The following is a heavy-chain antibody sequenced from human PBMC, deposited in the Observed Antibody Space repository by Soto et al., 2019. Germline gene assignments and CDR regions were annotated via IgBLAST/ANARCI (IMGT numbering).Heavy chain of an antibody. CDR3: ARIAGPGLTYFDF. V-gene: IGHV1-46*01. CDR2: INPSTGAA. J-gene: IGHJ4*02. Sequence: ASVKVSCKSSIYIFTSFNIHSLRQVPGQGLEWMGEINPSTGAAGYEQTFQGRITMTRDTSTSTVYMVLSSLRSADTAVYYCARIAGPGLTYFDFWGQGTLVNVSS. CDR1: IYIFTSFN. D-gene: IGHD3-9*01.